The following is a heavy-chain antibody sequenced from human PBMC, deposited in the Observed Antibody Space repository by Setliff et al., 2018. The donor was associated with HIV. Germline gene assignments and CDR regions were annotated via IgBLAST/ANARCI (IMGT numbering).Heavy chain of an antibody. CDR2: ISAYNGST. J-gene: IGHJ5*02. Sequence: GASVKVSCKASGYTFTSYGISWVRQAPGQGLEWMGWISAYNGSTNYAQKLQGRVTMTTDTSTSTAYMELRSLRSDDTAVYYCARDQLLWFGDPGWFDPWGQGTLVTVSS. V-gene: IGHV1-18*01. CDR1: GYTFTSYG. CDR3: ARDQLLWFGDPGWFDP. D-gene: IGHD3-10*01.